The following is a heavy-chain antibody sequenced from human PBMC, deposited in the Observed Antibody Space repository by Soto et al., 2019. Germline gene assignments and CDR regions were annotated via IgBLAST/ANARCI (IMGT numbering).Heavy chain of an antibody. CDR2: VYHTGRT. J-gene: IGHJ4*02. Sequence: XETLSRTCTVSGGSFKSGRYSWSWIRQPPGKGLEWIGYVYHTGRTSYNPSLKSRVSISMDTSKNQLSLNLDSVTAADTAVYFCARDFAYFDPWGQGTLVTVSS. CDR3: ARDFAYFDP. CDR1: GGSFKSGRYS. V-gene: IGHV4-61*01. D-gene: IGHD3-3*01.